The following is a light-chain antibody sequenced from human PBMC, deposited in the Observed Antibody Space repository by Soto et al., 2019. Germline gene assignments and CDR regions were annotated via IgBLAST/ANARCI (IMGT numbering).Light chain of an antibody. CDR2: TAS. CDR3: QQANSFPYT. Sequence: DIQMTQPPPFGSPSVGDRVTITFRPSQKIRPWLAWYQQKPGRAPNLLIYTASSLQSGVPSRFSGSGSGTDFTLTISSLQPEDFATYYCQQANSFPYTFGQGTKLEIK. CDR1: QKIRPW. V-gene: IGKV1-12*01. J-gene: IGKJ2*01.